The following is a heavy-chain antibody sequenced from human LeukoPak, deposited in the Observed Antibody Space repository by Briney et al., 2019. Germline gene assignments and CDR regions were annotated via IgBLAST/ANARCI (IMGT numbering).Heavy chain of an antibody. CDR3: ARYRNALVRESYGAWFDP. CDR1: GFSFSDSY. V-gene: IGHV3-11*03. J-gene: IGHJ5*02. Sequence: GGSLRLSCAASGFSFSDSYMTWIRQAPGKGLEWVSYISSSGSYEDYADSVKGRFAISRDNGKNSLFLQMNSLRLEVTAVYYCARYRNALVRESYGAWFDPWGQGTLVTVSS. D-gene: IGHD3-10*01. CDR2: ISSSGSYE.